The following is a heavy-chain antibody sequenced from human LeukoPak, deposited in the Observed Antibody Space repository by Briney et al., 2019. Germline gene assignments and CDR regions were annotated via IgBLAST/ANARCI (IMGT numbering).Heavy chain of an antibody. J-gene: IGHJ4*02. V-gene: IGHV3-30-3*01. CDR1: GFTFNDYA. CDR2: ISYDGYDK. D-gene: IGHD3-10*01. Sequence: PGGSLRLSCAASGFTFNDYAMYWVRQAPGKGLEWVTLISYDGYDKSYADSVRGRFTISRDNAKHSLYLQMNSLRVEDTAVYYCAVLRGNNYWGQGTLVTVSS. CDR3: AVLRGNNY.